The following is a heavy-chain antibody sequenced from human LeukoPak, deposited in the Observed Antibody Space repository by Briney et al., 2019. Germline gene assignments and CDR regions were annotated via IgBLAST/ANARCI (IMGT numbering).Heavy chain of an antibody. Sequence: SETLSLTCTVSGGSISGSSYYWGWIRQPPGKGLEWIGSIYYSGSTYYNPSLKSRVTISVDTSKNQFSLKLSSVTAADTAVYYCARQSGYYSVDAFDIWGQGTMVTVSS. J-gene: IGHJ3*02. CDR2: IYYSGST. CDR3: ARQSGYYSVDAFDI. V-gene: IGHV4-39*01. CDR1: GGSISGSSYY. D-gene: IGHD3-22*01.